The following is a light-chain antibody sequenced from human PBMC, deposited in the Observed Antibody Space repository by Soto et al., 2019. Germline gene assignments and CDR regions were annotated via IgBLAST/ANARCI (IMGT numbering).Light chain of an antibody. CDR3: GSYTSSRIYV. V-gene: IGLV2-14*01. J-gene: IGLJ1*01. CDR1: SSDVGAYNY. CDR2: EVN. Sequence: QSALTQPASVSGSPGQSITISCTGTSSDVGAYNYVSWYQQHPAKAPKVLIYEVNNRPSGGSDRFSGSKSGNTASLTISGLQAEDEADYYCGSYTSSRIYVFGTGTKVTVL.